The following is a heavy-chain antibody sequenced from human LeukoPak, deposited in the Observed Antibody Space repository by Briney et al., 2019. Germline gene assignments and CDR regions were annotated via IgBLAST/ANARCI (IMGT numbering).Heavy chain of an antibody. D-gene: IGHD1-14*01. Sequence: GASVKVFCKASGYTITSYGISWVRQDHGQGLDWMGWISAYNGEKKYAEKLQGRVTMTTDTSTSTDYIELRSLRSDDTAVYYCARAAKQRTENWFDPWGQGTLVTVSS. CDR1: GYTITSYG. V-gene: IGHV1-18*01. CDR3: ARAAKQRTENWFDP. CDR2: ISAYNGEK. J-gene: IGHJ5*02.